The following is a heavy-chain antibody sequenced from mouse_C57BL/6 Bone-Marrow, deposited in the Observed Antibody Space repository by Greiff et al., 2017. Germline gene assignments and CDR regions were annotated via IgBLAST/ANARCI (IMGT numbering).Heavy chain of an antibody. Sequence: VQLQQSGAELARPGASVKLSCKASGYTFTSYGISWVKQRTGQGLEWIGEIYPRSGNTYYNEKFKGKATLTADKYSSTAYMELRSLTSEDSAVYFCARSDSGRYFDYWGQGTTLTVSS. V-gene: IGHV1-81*01. J-gene: IGHJ2*01. D-gene: IGHD2-4*01. CDR3: ARSDSGRYFDY. CDR2: IYPRSGNT. CDR1: GYTFTSYG.